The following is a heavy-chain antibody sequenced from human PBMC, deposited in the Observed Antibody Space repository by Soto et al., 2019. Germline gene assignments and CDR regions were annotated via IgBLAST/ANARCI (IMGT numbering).Heavy chain of an antibody. Sequence: QVQLQESGPGLVKPSGTLSLTCAASGGSISTDNWWSWVRQPPGKGLEWVGEIYHSGSTNYNPSLKSRLTISIDKSKDQFSLDVRSVTAADTAVYYCARGGRWLFDYWGQGTLVTVSS. CDR3: ARGGRWLFDY. CDR1: GGSISTDNW. V-gene: IGHV4-4*02. D-gene: IGHD5-12*01. J-gene: IGHJ4*02. CDR2: IYHSGST.